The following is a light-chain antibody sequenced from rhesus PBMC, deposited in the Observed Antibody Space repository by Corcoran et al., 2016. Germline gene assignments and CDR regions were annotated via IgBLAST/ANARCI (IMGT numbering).Light chain of an antibody. CDR3: MQGIELPLT. V-gene: IGKV2-91*01. J-gene: IGKJ3*01. Sequence: DIVMTQTPLSLPVNPGEPASISCRSSQSLLHTHGNTYLYWYLQKPGQSPPLLMYFASNRAAGVPDRFSGSGSGTDFTLEISRVEAEDIGVYYCMQGIELPLTFGPGTKLDIK. CDR1: QSLLHTHGNTY. CDR2: FAS.